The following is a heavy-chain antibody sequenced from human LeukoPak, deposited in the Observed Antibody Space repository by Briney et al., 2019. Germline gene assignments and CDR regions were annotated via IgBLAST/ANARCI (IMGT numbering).Heavy chain of an antibody. V-gene: IGHV4-34*01. D-gene: IGHD5-24*01. CDR1: GGSFSGYY. CDR3: ARFRRDGYNNP. J-gene: IGHJ5*02. CDR2: INHSGST. Sequence: PSETLPLTCAVYGGSFSGYYWSWIRQPPGKGLEWIGEINHSGSTNYNPSLKSRVTISVDTSKNQFSLKLSSVTAADTAVYYCARFRRDGYNNPWGQGTLVTVSS.